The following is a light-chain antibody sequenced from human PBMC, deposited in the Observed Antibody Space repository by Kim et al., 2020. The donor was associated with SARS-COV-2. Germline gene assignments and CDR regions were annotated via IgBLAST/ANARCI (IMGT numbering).Light chain of an antibody. V-gene: IGLV1-44*01. Sequence: QSVLTQPPSASGTPGQRVTISCSGSSSNIGSNTVNWYQQLPGTAPKLLIYSNNQRPSGVPDRFSGSKSGTSASLAISGLQSEDEADYYCAAWDDSLKQWVCGGGTQLTVL. CDR2: SNN. CDR3: AAWDDSLKQWV. J-gene: IGLJ3*02. CDR1: SSNIGSNT.